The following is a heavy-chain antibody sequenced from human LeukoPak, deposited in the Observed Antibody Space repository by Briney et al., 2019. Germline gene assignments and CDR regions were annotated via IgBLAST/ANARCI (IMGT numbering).Heavy chain of an antibody. V-gene: IGHV3-33*08. J-gene: IGHJ4*02. CDR2: IWYDGSNK. CDR3: ARDEKGITGTTCPDY. D-gene: IGHD1-20*01. Sequence: PGGSLRLSCAASGFTFSSYAMHWVRQAPGKGLEWVAVIWYDGSNKYYADSVKGRFTISRDNSKNTLYLQMNSLRAEDTAVYYCARDEKGITGTTCPDYWGQGTLVTVSS. CDR1: GFTFSSYA.